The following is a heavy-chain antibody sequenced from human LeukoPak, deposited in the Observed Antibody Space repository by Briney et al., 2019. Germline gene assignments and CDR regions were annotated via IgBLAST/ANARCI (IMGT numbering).Heavy chain of an antibody. V-gene: IGHV3-30*18. D-gene: IGHD6-13*01. CDR3: AKDLSPFSSWVGNFHYYGMDV. CDR2: ISYDGSNK. Sequence: GGSLRLSCAASGFTFSSYGMHWVRQAPGKGLEWVAVISYDGSNKYYADSVKGRFTISRDNSKNTLCLQMNSLRAEDTAVYYCAKDLSPFSSWVGNFHYYGMDVWGQGTTVTVSS. J-gene: IGHJ6*02. CDR1: GFTFSSYG.